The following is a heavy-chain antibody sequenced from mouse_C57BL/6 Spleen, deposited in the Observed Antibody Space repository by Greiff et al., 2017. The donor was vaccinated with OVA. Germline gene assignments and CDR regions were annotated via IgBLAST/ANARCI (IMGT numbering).Heavy chain of an antibody. Sequence: VHVKQSGPELVKPGASVKISCKASGYSFTDYNMNWVKQSNGKSLEWIGVLNPNYGTTSYNQKFKGKATLTVDQSSSTAYMQLNSLTSEDSAVYYCANGQFAMDYWGQGTSVTVSS. CDR3: ANGQFAMDY. CDR2: LNPNYGTT. V-gene: IGHV1-39*01. CDR1: GYSFTDYN. D-gene: IGHD3-1*01. J-gene: IGHJ4*01.